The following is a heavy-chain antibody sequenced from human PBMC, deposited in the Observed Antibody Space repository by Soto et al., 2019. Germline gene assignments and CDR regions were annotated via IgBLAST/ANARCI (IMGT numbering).Heavy chain of an antibody. D-gene: IGHD3-22*01. CDR2: IYYSDSI. CDR3: ARAYYDSSGYSLDP. Sequence: SDTLSLTSTFFGDPICGYSWPWLTQPPGKGLEWIGYIYYSDSINYNPSLKSRVIISDDTSMNQFFLRLSSVTAADTAVYYCARAYYDSSGYSLDPWGQGILVTVS. J-gene: IGHJ5*02. CDR1: GDPICGYS. V-gene: IGHV4-59*07.